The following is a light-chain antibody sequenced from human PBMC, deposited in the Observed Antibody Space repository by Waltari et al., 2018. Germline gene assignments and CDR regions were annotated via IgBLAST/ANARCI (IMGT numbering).Light chain of an antibody. Sequence: QAVLTQPSSLSASPGASASLTCTLRSGINVGTYRIYWYQQKPGSRPQYLLRYKSDSDNQQGFGVPSCFSAAKDASANAGILLISGLQSEDEADYYCMIWHTSAWVFGGGTKLTVL. V-gene: IGLV5-45*03. CDR1: SGINVGTYR. J-gene: IGLJ3*02. CDR2: YKSDSDN. CDR3: MIWHTSAWV.